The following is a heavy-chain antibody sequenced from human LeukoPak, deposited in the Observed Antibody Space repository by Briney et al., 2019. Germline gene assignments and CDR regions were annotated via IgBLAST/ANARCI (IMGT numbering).Heavy chain of an antibody. J-gene: IGHJ4*02. V-gene: IGHV4-59*01. D-gene: IGHD1-14*01. CDR3: ARARGRNCCLLEY. CDR1: GDSITSSY. Sequence: SETLSLTCAVSGDSITSSYWNWVRQSPEKGLEWIGFVYHSGTTSYSPSLKSRVSMSLDMSQNHFSLRLTSVTAADTATYYCARARGRNCCLLEYWGQGLPVIVSS. CDR2: VYHSGTT.